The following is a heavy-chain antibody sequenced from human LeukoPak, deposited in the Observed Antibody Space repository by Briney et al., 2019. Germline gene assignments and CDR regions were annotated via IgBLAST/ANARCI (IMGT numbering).Heavy chain of an antibody. V-gene: IGHV3-23*01. CDR3: AREPDYDSSGYYYIFDY. CDR1: GFAFSSYA. D-gene: IGHD3-22*01. CDR2: VSGSGGST. Sequence: PGGSLRLSCAASGFAFSSYAMTWVRQAPGKGLEWVSAVSGSGGSTYYADSVKGRFTISRDNSKNTLYLQMNSLRAEDTAVYYCAREPDYDSSGYYYIFDYWGQGTLVTVSS. J-gene: IGHJ4*02.